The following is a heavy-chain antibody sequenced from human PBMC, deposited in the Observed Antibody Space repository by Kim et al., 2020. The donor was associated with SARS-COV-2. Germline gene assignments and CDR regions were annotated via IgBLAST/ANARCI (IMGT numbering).Heavy chain of an antibody. V-gene: IGHV3-48*03. D-gene: IGHD4-4*01. CDR2: I. J-gene: IGHJ4*02. CDR3: ARGPNYSPFDY. Sequence: IYYADTVRGRFTISRDNDKNSLYMQMNSLRAEDTAVYYCARGPNYSPFDYWGQGTLVTVSS.